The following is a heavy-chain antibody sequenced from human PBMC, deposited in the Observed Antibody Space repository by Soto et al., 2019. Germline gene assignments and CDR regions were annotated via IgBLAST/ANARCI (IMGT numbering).Heavy chain of an antibody. J-gene: IGHJ4*02. CDR3: ALVDTAMVDFDY. D-gene: IGHD5-18*01. V-gene: IGHV1-3*01. CDR2: INAGNGNT. CDR1: GGTFSSYT. Sequence: ASVKVSCKASGGTFSSYTISWVRQAPGQRLEWMGWINAGNGNTKYSQKFQGRVTITRDTSASTAYMELSSLRSEDTAVYYCALVDTAMVDFDYWGQGTLVTVSS.